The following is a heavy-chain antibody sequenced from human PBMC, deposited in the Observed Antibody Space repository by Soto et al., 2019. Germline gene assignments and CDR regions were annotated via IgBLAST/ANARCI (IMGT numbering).Heavy chain of an antibody. V-gene: IGHV4-31*02. CDR3: ARALVTDYNSRDYHYYFAMDV. CDR1: GGPVSGNDLY. Sequence: PSETLSLTCVVSGGPVSGNDLYWSWIRHLPGKGLEWIANVYHTGTTYYNPSLKSRVSMSVDMSQHQFSLILASVTAADTAVYYCARALVTDYNSRDYHYYFAMDVWGQGTWVTVSS. D-gene: IGHD3-22*01. CDR2: VYHTGTT. J-gene: IGHJ6*02.